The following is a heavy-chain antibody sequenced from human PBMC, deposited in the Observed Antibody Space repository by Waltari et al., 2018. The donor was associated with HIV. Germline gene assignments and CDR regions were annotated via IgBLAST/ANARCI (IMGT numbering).Heavy chain of an antibody. J-gene: IGHJ4*02. CDR3: ARAQGEDSSSWESPPYFDS. CDR2: INPNSGDS. CDR1: PSTFTTYP. Sequence: QMQLLRSGPEGARPAASVDVACNTSPSTFTTYPSHRVRQAPVQGSEWMGRINPNSGDSDYAQRLQGRVTMTRDTSINTDYMELSRLTSDDTAVYYCARAQGEDSSSWESPPYFDSWGQGTLVTVSS. V-gene: IGHV1-2*06. D-gene: IGHD6-13*01.